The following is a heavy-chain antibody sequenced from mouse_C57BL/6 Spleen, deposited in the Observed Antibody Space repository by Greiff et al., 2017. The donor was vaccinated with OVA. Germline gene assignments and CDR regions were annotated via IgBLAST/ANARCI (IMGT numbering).Heavy chain of an antibody. CDR1: GYTFTGYW. CDR2: ILPGSGST. V-gene: IGHV1-9*01. Sequence: QVQLQQPGAELMKPGASVKLSCKATGYTFTGYWIEWVKQRPGHGLEWIGEILPGSGSTNYNEKFKGKATLTADKSSNTAYMQRSSLTTEDSAIYYCARRRGYCDWAWFAYWGQGTLVTVSA. J-gene: IGHJ3*01. CDR3: ARRRGYCDWAWFAY. D-gene: IGHD3-1*01.